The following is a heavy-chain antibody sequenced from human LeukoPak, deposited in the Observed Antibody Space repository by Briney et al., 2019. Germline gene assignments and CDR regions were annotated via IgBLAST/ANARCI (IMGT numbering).Heavy chain of an antibody. J-gene: IGHJ4*02. CDR1: GFSLRTSGVG. CDR3: ALKRGTTGTFFFDY. V-gene: IGHV2-5*02. CDR2: IYWDDDK. Sequence: ESGPTLVNPTQTLTLTCTFSGFSLRTSGVGVGWIRQPPGKALEWLALIYWDDDKRYSPSLKSRLTITKDTSKNQVVLTMTNMDPVDTATYYCALKRGTTGTFFFDYWGQGTLVTVSS. D-gene: IGHD1-1*01.